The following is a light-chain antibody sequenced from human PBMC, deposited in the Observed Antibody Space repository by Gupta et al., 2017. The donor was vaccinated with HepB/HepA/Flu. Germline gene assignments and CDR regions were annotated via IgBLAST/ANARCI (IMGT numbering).Light chain of an antibody. V-gene: IGLV1-47*01. Sequence: QSALPQPPSASGTPGQRVTISCSGSSSNIGSNYVYWYQKLPGTAPKVLIYRNNQRPSGVPDRFSGSKSGTSASLAISGLRSEDEAEYYCAAWDDSLSGPVFSGGTKLTVL. CDR3: AAWDDSLSGPV. CDR1: SSNIGSNY. J-gene: IGLJ2*01. CDR2: RNN.